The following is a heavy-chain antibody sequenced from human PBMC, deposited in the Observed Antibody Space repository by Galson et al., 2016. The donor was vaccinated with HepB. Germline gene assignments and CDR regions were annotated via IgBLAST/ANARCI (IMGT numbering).Heavy chain of an antibody. CDR1: GGSISGHY. CDR3: TREIQDRGYFQD. CDR2: FYPGGNT. D-gene: IGHD1-26*01. J-gene: IGHJ1*01. Sequence: ETLSLTCTVSGGSISGHYWSWIRQSPGKGLEWIGYFYPGGNTYNNPSLESRVTMSVDASKNQFSLKLMSVTAADTAVYYCTREIQDRGYFQDWGQGALVTVST. V-gene: IGHV4-59*11.